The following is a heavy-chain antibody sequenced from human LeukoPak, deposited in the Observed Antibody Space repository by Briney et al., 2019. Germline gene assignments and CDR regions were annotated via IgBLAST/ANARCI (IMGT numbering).Heavy chain of an antibody. D-gene: IGHD3-22*01. CDR3: AKVLSYYDSSGSNGDAFDI. V-gene: IGHV3-48*03. CDR1: GFTFSSYE. CDR2: ISSSGSTI. J-gene: IGHJ3*02. Sequence: GGSLRLSCAASGFTFSSYEMNWVRQAPGKGLEWVSYISSSGSTIYYADSVKGRFTISRDNAKSSLFLQMNSLRAEDTAVYYCAKVLSYYDSSGSNGDAFDIWGQGTMVTVSS.